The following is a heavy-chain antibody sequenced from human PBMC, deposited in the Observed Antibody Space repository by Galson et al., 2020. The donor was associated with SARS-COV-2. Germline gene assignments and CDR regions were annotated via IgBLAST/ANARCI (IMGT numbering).Heavy chain of an antibody. D-gene: IGHD6-19*01. CDR3: ARDRTAVAGNYYYYGMDV. CDR1: GYTFTSYG. J-gene: IGHJ6*02. V-gene: IGHV1-18*01. CDR2: ISAYNGNT. Sequence: ASVKVSCKASGYTFTSYGISWVRQAPGQGLEWMGWISAYNGNTNYAQKLQGRVTMTTDTSTSTAYMELRSLRSDDTAVYYCARDRTAVAGNYYYYGMDVWGQGTTVTVSS.